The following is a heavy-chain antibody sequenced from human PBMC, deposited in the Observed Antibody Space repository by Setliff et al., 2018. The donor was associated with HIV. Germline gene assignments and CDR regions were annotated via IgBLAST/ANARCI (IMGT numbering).Heavy chain of an antibody. CDR2: IRHSGYT. Sequence: KPSETLSLTCNVSGGSIGSYHWAWIRQSPGKGLEYIGNIRHSGYTNYNPSLKSRLNMSVDTSNYQISLKLTAVTAADTAVYYCAREFSERSPSPDHYYYYMDVWGKGTTVTVSS. V-gene: IGHV4-59*01. J-gene: IGHJ6*03. CDR1: GGSIGSYH. CDR3: AREFSERSPSPDHYYYYMDV. D-gene: IGHD6-19*01.